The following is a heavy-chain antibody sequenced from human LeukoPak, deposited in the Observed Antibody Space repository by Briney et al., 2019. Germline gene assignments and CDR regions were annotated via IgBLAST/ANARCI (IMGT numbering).Heavy chain of an antibody. CDR3: AAYYYDSSGYYGGVDY. CDR2: IYHSGST. Sequence: PSETLSLTCTVSGYSISSGYYWGWIRQPPGKGLEWIGSIYHSGSTYYNPSLKSRVTISVDTSKNQFSLKLSSVTAADTAVYYCAAYYYDSSGYYGGVDYWGQGTLVTVSS. J-gene: IGHJ4*02. V-gene: IGHV4-38-2*02. D-gene: IGHD3-22*01. CDR1: GYSISSGYY.